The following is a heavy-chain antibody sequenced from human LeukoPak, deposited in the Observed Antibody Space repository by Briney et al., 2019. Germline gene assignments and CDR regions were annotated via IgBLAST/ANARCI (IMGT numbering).Heavy chain of an antibody. Sequence: SETLSLTCTVSGGSISSYYWSWIRQPPGKGLEWIGYIYYSGSTNYNPSLKSRVTISVDTSKNQFSLKLSSVTAADTAVYYCARAPEVQLWLPPYYNGMDVWGQGSQVTVSS. V-gene: IGHV4-59*01. CDR1: GGSISSYY. D-gene: IGHD5-18*01. CDR3: ARAPEVQLWLPPYYNGMDV. J-gene: IGHJ6*02. CDR2: IYYSGST.